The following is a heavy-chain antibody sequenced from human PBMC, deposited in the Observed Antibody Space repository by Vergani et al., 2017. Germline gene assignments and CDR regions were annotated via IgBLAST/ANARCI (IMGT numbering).Heavy chain of an antibody. Sequence: EVQLVESGGGLVKPGGSLRLSCAASGFTFSSYSMNWVRQAPGKGLEWVSSISSSSSYIDYADSVKGRFTISRDNAKNSLYLQIDSLRAEDTAVYYCARASSSGQDWGQGTLVTVSS. V-gene: IGHV3-21*01. CDR2: ISSSSSYI. J-gene: IGHJ4*02. CDR1: GFTFSSYS. CDR3: ARASSSGQD. D-gene: IGHD6-19*01.